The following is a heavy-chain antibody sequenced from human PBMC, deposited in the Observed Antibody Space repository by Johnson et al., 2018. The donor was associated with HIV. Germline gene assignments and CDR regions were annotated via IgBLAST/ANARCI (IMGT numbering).Heavy chain of an antibody. D-gene: IGHD2-2*01. CDR3: AKTAAADAFDI. Sequence: VLLVESGGGLVQPGGSLRLSCAASGFTVSSNYMSWVRQAPGKGLEWVSVIYSGGSTYYADPVKGRFTRSIDNSKHTLYLQMNSLRAEDTAVYYCAKTAAADAFDIWGQGTMVTVSS. CDR1: GFTVSSNY. V-gene: IGHV3-66*02. CDR2: IYSGGST. J-gene: IGHJ3*02.